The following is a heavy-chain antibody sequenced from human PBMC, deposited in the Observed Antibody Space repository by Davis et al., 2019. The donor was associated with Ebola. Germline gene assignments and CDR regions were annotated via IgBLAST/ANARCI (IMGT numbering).Heavy chain of an antibody. CDR2: IYGGDT. J-gene: IGHJ6*04. V-gene: IGHV3-53*01. CDR1: GFTVRTTH. CDR3: AREPTGNYYYFYGMDV. Sequence: AGSLRLSCDASGFTVRTTHMSWVRQAPGKGLEWVSGIYGGDTHYAESVKGRFTISRDNSKNTLHLEMNSLRVEDTAVYFCAREPTGNYYYFYGMDVWGKGTTVSVSS.